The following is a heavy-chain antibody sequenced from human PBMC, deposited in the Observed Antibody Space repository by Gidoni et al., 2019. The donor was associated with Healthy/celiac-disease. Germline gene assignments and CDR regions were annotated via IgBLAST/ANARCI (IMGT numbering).Heavy chain of an antibody. Sequence: EVQLVESGGGLVQPGRSLRLSCAASGFPFDDYAMHWVRQAPGKGLEWVSGISWNSGSIGYADSVKGRFTISRDNAKNSLYLQMNSLRAEDTALYYCAKDLGDFWSGSPDCWGQGTLVTVSS. J-gene: IGHJ4*02. CDR2: ISWNSGSI. D-gene: IGHD3-3*01. CDR1: GFPFDDYA. V-gene: IGHV3-9*01. CDR3: AKDLGDFWSGSPDC.